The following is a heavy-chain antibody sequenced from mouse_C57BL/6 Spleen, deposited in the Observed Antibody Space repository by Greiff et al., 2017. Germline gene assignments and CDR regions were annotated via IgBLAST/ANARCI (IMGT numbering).Heavy chain of an antibody. D-gene: IGHD2-12*01. CDR3: ARGGIRHAMDY. V-gene: IGHV1-64*01. CDR1: GYTFTSYW. CDR2: IHPNSGST. Sequence: QVQLQQPGAELVKPGASVKLSCKASGYTFTSYWMPWVKQRPGHGLEWIGMIHPNSGSTNYNEKFKSKATLTVDKSSSTAYMQLSSLTSEDSAVYYCARGGIRHAMDYWGQGTSVTVSA. J-gene: IGHJ4*01.